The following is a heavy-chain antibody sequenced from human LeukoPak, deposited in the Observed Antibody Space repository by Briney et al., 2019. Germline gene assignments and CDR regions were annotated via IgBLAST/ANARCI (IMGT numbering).Heavy chain of an antibody. CDR2: ISASGGGT. J-gene: IGHJ4*02. Sequence: GGTLRLSCAASAFTFSNYGMGWVRQAPGKGLEWVSSISASGGGTYYAESVKGRFTISRDNSDNSVYLQMNSLRADDTAIYYCAKSQWVSLHFSFDFWGQGTLVTVSS. D-gene: IGHD5-24*01. CDR1: AFTFSNYG. CDR3: AKSQWVSLHFSFDF. V-gene: IGHV3-23*01.